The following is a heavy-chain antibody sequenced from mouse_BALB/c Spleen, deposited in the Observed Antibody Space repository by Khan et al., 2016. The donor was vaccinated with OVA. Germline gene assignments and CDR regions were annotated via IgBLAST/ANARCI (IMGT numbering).Heavy chain of an antibody. CDR1: GYSITSDYA. J-gene: IGHJ4*01. D-gene: IGHD2-3*01. CDR3: ARDGSRYNYAMDY. Sequence: EVKLLESGPGLVQPSQSLSLTCTVTGYSITSDYAWNWIRQFPGNKLEWMGYISYSGSTNYNPALKSRISITRDTSKNQFFLQLNSVTTEDTATYYCARDGSRYNYAMDYWGQGTSVTVSS. CDR2: ISYSGST. V-gene: IGHV3-2*02.